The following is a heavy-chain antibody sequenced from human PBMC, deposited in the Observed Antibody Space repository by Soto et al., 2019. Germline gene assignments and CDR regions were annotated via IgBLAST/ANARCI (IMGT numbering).Heavy chain of an antibody. D-gene: IGHD3-16*01. CDR1: GYTFTSYG. V-gene: IGHV1-18*01. CDR2: INPYNGNT. Sequence: QVQLAQSGAEVKKPGASVKVSCKASGYTFTSYGISWVRQAPGQGLEWMGWINPYNGNTNYARKLQGRVTMTTDTSTNTAYMELRSLRTDETAVYYCARDWFGIDYWGQGTLVTVSS. J-gene: IGHJ4*02. CDR3: ARDWFGIDY.